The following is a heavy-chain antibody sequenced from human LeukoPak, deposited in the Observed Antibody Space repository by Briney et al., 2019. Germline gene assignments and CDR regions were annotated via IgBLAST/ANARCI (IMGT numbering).Heavy chain of an antibody. V-gene: IGHV4-34*01. CDR3: AKNGQTGFSFGP. CDR2: GSDRGGT. J-gene: IGHJ5*02. D-gene: IGHD3-9*01. CDR1: GESLNGHY. Sequence: SETLSLTCAVYGESLNGHYWSWIRQSPGKGLEWIGEGSDRGGTKFNPSLKSRVTISADTSKNQFSLRLNSVTAADTAVYHCAKNGQTGFSFGPWGQGTLVTVSS.